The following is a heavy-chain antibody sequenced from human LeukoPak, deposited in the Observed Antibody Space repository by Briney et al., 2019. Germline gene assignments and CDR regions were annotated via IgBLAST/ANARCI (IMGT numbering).Heavy chain of an antibody. CDR3: AREAPLYSGTAFDI. D-gene: IGHD2-21*01. CDR1: GTSVRTYF. Sequence: SEALSLTCTVSGTSVRTYFWSWIRKPPGRGLNWIGNIYSSGTTTYNPSLNSRVTISIDTSKNQVFLRLNAVSAADTAVYYCAREAPLYSGTAFDIWGQGTLVSVSS. V-gene: IGHV4-4*08. J-gene: IGHJ3*02. CDR2: IYSSGTT.